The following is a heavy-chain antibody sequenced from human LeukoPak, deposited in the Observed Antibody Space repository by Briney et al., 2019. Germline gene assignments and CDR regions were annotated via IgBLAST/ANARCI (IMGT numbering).Heavy chain of an antibody. V-gene: IGHV3-48*04. CDR1: GFTFSSYS. J-gene: IGHJ6*03. D-gene: IGHD3-9*01. Sequence: GGSLRLSCAASGFTFSSYSMNWVRQAPGKGLEWVSYISSSSSTIYYADSVEGRFTISRDNAKNSLYLQMNSLRAEDTAVYYCARSARYFDWLSPTDYYMDVWCKGTTVTVSS. CDR2: ISSSSSTI. CDR3: ARSARYFDWLSPTDYYMDV.